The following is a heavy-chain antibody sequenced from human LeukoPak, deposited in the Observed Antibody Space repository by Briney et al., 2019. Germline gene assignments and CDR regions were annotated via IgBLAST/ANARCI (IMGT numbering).Heavy chain of an antibody. D-gene: IGHD3-10*01. CDR1: GAGDSISSHY. Sequence: PSETLSLICIVSGAGDSISSHYWNWIRQPPGKGLEWIGYIYNSGSPNYNPSLKSRVTISVDTSKNHVSLKLSSVTAADTAVYFCARFGSGTYYYYYYGLDVWGQGTTVTVSS. V-gene: IGHV4-59*11. CDR2: IYNSGSP. J-gene: IGHJ6*02. CDR3: ARFGSGTYYYYYYGLDV.